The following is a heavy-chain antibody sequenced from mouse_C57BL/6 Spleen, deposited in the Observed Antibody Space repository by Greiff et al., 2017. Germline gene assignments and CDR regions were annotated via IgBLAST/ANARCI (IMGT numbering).Heavy chain of an antibody. CDR1: GYAFSSYW. D-gene: IGHD1-1*01. Sequence: VQLQQSGAELVKPGASVKISCKASGYAFSSYWMTWVKQRPGKGLEWIGQIYPGDGDTSYNGKFKGKATLTAEKSSSTAYMQLSSLTSEDSAVYFCARSRVLRPLDYWGQGTTLTVSS. CDR3: ARSRVLRPLDY. V-gene: IGHV1-80*01. CDR2: IYPGDGDT. J-gene: IGHJ2*01.